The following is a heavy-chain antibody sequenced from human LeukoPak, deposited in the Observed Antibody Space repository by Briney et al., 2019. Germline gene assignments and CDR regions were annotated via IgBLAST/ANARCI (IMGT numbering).Heavy chain of an antibody. J-gene: IGHJ4*02. D-gene: IGHD7-27*01. Sequence: GGSLRFSCAASGFTFSSYWMSWVRQAPGKGLEWLSTIGGGGENTYYADSVRGRFTISRDNSKNTVYLQMKSLRAEDTAVYFCAKVLTGSQDYWGQGTLVTVSS. V-gene: IGHV3-23*01. CDR2: IGGGGENT. CDR1: GFTFSSYW. CDR3: AKVLTGSQDY.